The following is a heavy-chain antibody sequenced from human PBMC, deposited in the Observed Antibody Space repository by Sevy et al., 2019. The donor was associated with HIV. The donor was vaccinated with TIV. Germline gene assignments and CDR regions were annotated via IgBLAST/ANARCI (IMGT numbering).Heavy chain of an antibody. J-gene: IGHJ6*02. CDR1: GFTFSDYY. CDR3: ARVRRGYSYGRYGMDV. Sequence: GGYLRLSCAASGFTFSDYYMSWIRQAPGKGLEWVSYISSSGSTIYYADSVKGRFTISRDNAKNSLYLQMNSLRAEDTAVYYCARVRRGYSYGRYGMDVWGQGTTVTVSS. D-gene: IGHD5-18*01. CDR2: ISSSGSTI. V-gene: IGHV3-11*01.